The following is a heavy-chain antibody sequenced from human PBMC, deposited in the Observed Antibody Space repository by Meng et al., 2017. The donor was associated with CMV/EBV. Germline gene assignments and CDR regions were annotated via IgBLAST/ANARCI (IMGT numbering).Heavy chain of an antibody. CDR3: ARIPGVYDFWSGPQGGWFDP. Sequence: ASVKVSCKASGGTFSSYAISWVRQAPGQGLEWMGWINPNSGGTNYAQKFQGRVTMTRDTSISTAYMELSSLRSEDTAVYYCARIPGVYDFWSGPQGGWFDPWGQGTLVTVSS. J-gene: IGHJ5*02. D-gene: IGHD3-3*01. CDR1: GGTFSSYA. V-gene: IGHV1-2*02. CDR2: INPNSGGT.